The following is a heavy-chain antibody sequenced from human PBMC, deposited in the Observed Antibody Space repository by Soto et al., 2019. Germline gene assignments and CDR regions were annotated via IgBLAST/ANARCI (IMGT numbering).Heavy chain of an antibody. J-gene: IGHJ3*02. CDR1: GFTFRGYS. CDR2: ISSSSSYI. D-gene: IGHD3-22*01. V-gene: IGHV3-21*01. Sequence: GGSLRLCCAASGFTFRGYSMHWVRQAPGKEREWVSSISSSSSYIYYADSVKGRFTISRDNSKNSLYLQMNSLRPEDTAVYYCARDWYYYDSSGYDVFAIWAQRSVVLVSS. CDR3: ARDWYYYDSSGYDVFAI.